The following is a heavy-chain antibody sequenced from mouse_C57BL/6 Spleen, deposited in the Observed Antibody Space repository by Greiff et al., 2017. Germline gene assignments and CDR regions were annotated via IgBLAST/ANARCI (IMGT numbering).Heavy chain of an antibody. Sequence: VQLQQSGPGLVQPSQSLSITCTVSGFSLTSYGVHWVRQSPGKGLEWLGVIWSGGSTDYNAAFISRLSISKDNSKSQVFFKMNSLQADDTAIYYCASPLLTTGYFDVWGTGTTVTVSS. CDR2: IWSGGST. J-gene: IGHJ1*03. D-gene: IGHD1-1*01. V-gene: IGHV2-2*01. CDR1: GFSLTSYG. CDR3: ASPLLTTGYFDV.